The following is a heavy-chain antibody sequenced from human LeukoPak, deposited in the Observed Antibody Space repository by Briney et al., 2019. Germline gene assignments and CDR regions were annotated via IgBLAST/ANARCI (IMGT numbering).Heavy chain of an antibody. CDR1: GGSISSGDYY. J-gene: IGHJ4*02. D-gene: IGHD5-12*01. CDR2: IYYSGST. V-gene: IGHV4-30-4*08. Sequence: KTSQTLSLTCTVSGGSISSGDYYWSWIRQPPGKGLEWIGYIYYSGSTYYNPSLKSRVTISVDTSKNQFSLKLSSVTAADTAVYYCARRGYSGYATYYFDYWGQGTLVTVSS. CDR3: ARRGYSGYATYYFDY.